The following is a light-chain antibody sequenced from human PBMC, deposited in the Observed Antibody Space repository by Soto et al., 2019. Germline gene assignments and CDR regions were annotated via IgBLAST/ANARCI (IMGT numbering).Light chain of an antibody. V-gene: IGLV2-8*01. CDR2: EVY. CDR3: ASYAANDIVL. J-gene: IGLJ2*01. Sequence: QSVLTQPPSASGSPGQSVTISCTGTSSDVGSYGYVSWYQQHSGKAPKLMLYEVYKRASGVPDRFSGSRSGNTASLTVSGLQSEDEANYYCASYAANDIVLFGFGTKLTVL. CDR1: SSDVGSYGY.